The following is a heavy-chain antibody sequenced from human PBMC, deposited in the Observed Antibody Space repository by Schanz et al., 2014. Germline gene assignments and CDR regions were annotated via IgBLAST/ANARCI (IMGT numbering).Heavy chain of an antibody. J-gene: IGHJ3*01. CDR2: IYIHSVST. D-gene: IGHD5-12*01. CDR1: GFSVSTNY. CDR3: ARDEGREGYNLAFDV. V-gene: IGHV3-53*01. Sequence: EVQLVESGGGLMQPGGSLRLSCAVSGFSVSTNYMSWVRQAPGKGLEWVSTIYIHSVSTNYADSVKGRFIISRDSSKNQIFLQMNSLRAEDTAVYFCARDEGREGYNLAFDVWGQGTLVTVSS.